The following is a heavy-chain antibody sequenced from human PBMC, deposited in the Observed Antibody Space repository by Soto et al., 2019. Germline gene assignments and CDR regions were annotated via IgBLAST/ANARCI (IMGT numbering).Heavy chain of an antibody. D-gene: IGHD6-13*01. CDR3: ARDSGYSSPSFDY. V-gene: IGHV3-21*01. Sequence: GGSRRLSCAASGFTFSSYSMNWVRQAPGKGLEWVSSISSSSSYIYYADSVKGRFTISRDNAKNSLYLQMNSLRAEDTAVYYCARDSGYSSPSFDYWGQGTLVTVSS. CDR1: GFTFSSYS. CDR2: ISSSSSYI. J-gene: IGHJ4*02.